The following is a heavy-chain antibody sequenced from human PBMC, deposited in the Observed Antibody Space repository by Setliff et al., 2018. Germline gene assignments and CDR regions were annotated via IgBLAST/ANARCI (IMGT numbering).Heavy chain of an antibody. Sequence: GGSLRLSCAASGFIFSNYWMAWVRQAPGKGLEWVANIKEDGSEKYFVDSVKGRFTISRDNAKNTLYLQMNILRPEDTALYYCVRDSSADYYDNDYFKYWGQGALVTVSS. D-gene: IGHD2-21*02. CDR3: VRDSSADYYDNDYFKY. J-gene: IGHJ1*01. CDR1: GFIFSNYW. V-gene: IGHV3-7*01. CDR2: IKEDGSEK.